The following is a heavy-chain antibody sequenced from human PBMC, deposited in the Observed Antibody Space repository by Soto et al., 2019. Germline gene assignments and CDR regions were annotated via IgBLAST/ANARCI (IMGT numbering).Heavy chain of an antibody. CDR1: GYTCTTYD. J-gene: IGHJ5*02. Sequence: QFQLVQSGAEVKKPGASVKVSCKASGYTCTTYDISWVRQAPGQGLEWMGRISAYNGNTNYAQKLQGRATMTTDTSTSTAYMGLRSLRSDDTAVYYCARVGGYCSSTTCYRWFDPWGQGTLVTVSS. V-gene: IGHV1-18*04. CDR3: ARVGGYCSSTTCYRWFDP. D-gene: IGHD2-2*01. CDR2: ISAYNGNT.